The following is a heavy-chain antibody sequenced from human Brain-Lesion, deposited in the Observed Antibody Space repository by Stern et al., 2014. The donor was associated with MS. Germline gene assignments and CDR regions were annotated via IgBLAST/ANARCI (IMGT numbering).Heavy chain of an antibody. CDR3: ARGYGDAYYRGLNV. D-gene: IGHD4-17*01. Sequence: VQLVHSGGGLVKRGASLSLSCTASGFSLSPHSVTWVRQAPGQGPEWFPFIPSTTTYIYYVDSVKGRFTISRDNAKNSVFLQMNGLGADDTAVYYCARGYGDAYYRGLNVWGQGTTVTVSS. CDR2: IPSTTTYI. J-gene: IGHJ6*02. CDR1: GFSLSPHS. V-gene: IGHV3-21*01.